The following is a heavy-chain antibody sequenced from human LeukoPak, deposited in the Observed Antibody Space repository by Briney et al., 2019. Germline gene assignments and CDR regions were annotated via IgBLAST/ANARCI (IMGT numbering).Heavy chain of an antibody. CDR3: AKRAIAAHWYGMDV. CDR2: ISSDGNTK. J-gene: IGHJ6*02. D-gene: IGHD6-6*01. Sequence: GRSLRLSCAASGFTFSSYAMHWVRQAPGKGLEWVAVISSDGNTKYYADSVKGRFTISRDSSKNALYLQINSLRAEDTAVYYCAKRAIAAHWYGMDVWGQGTTVTVSS. V-gene: IGHV3-30*18. CDR1: GFTFSSYA.